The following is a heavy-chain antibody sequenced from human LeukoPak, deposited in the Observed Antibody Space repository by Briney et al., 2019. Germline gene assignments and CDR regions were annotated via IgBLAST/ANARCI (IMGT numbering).Heavy chain of an antibody. CDR2: INHSGST. D-gene: IGHD3-3*01. CDR1: GGSFSGYY. CDR3: ARVSYYDFWSGWYRRDWFDP. Sequence: PSETLSLTCAVYGGSFSGYYWSWIRQPPGKGLEWIGEINHSGSTNYNPSLKSRVTISVDTSKNQFSLKLSSVTAADTAVYYCARVSYYDFWSGWYRRDWFDPWGQGTLVTVSS. J-gene: IGHJ5*02. V-gene: IGHV4-34*01.